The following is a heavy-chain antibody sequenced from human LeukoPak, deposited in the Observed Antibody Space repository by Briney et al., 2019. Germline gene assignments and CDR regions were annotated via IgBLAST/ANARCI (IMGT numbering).Heavy chain of an antibody. D-gene: IGHD3-9*01. Sequence: GGSLRLSCAASGFTFSTYWMHWVRQAPGKGLVWVARIRPEGTTTAYADSVKGRFTISRDNAKNTLFLQMNSLSAEDTAVYYCARDLDWILFDYWGQGTLVTISS. CDR2: IRPEGTTT. J-gene: IGHJ4*02. V-gene: IGHV3-74*03. CDR3: ARDLDWILFDY. CDR1: GFTFSTYW.